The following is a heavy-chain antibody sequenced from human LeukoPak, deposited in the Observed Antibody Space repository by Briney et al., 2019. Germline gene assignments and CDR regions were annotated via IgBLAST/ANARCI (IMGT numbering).Heavy chain of an antibody. Sequence: GGSLTLYCAASGFTFRKYWMAWVRQAPGKGLEWVANIKQDGSERYYVDSVKGRFTISRDNAKNSLYLQMNSLRVEDTAVYYCTKKTGEYWGQGTLVTVSA. CDR3: TKKTGEY. V-gene: IGHV3-7*03. J-gene: IGHJ4*02. CDR2: IKQDGSER. CDR1: GFTFRKYW.